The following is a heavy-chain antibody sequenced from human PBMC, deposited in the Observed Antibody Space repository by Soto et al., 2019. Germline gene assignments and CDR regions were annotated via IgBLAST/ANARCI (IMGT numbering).Heavy chain of an antibody. D-gene: IGHD3-10*01. CDR3: AGDPLYYASGF. Sequence: PGGSLRLFCSASGFKFSDHYMTWIRQAPGKGLEWVSKIRGGGTTTYYAGSVKGRFTVSRDNAKNSLYLQMNSLRAEDTALYYCAGDPLYYASGFWGQGTLVTVS. V-gene: IGHV3-11*01. J-gene: IGHJ4*02. CDR1: GFKFSDHY. CDR2: IRGGGTTT.